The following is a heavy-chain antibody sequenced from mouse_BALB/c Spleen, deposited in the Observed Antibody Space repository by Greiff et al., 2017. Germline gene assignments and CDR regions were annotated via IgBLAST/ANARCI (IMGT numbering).Heavy chain of an antibody. CDR3: VGYYGYAMDC. CDR1: VYTFTSYW. D-gene: IGHD2-3*01. Sequence: QVQLQQSGAELAKPGASVKMSCKASVYTFTSYWMHWVKQRPGQGLEWIGYINPSTGYTEYNQKFKDKATLTADKSSSTAYMQLSSLTSEDSAVYYCVGYYGYAMDCWGQGTSVTVSS. V-gene: IGHV1-7*01. CDR2: INPSTGYT. J-gene: IGHJ4*01.